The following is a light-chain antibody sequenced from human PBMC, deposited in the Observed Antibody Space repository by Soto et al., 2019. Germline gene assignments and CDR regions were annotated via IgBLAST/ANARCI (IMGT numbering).Light chain of an antibody. V-gene: IGLV2-14*01. CDR2: DVS. J-gene: IGLJ1*01. Sequence: QSVLTQPSSVFGFPGQSFTISCTGTSSAVVGYNLVSWYQQHPGKAPKLMIYDVSNRPSGVSNRFSGSKSGNTASLTISGLQAEDEADYYCSSYTSSNTYVFGTGTKVTVL. CDR1: SSAVVGYNL. CDR3: SSYTSSNTYV.